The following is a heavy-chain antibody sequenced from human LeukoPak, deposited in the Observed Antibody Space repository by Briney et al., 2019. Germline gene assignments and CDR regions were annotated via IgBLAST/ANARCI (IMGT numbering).Heavy chain of an antibody. CDR2: ISGSGGST. CDR3: AKSLSLLSYYYGMDV. D-gene: IGHD2-15*01. CDR1: GFTFSSYA. Sequence: GGSLRLSCAASGFTFSSYAMSWVRQAPGKGLEWVSAISGSGGSTYYADSVKGRFTISRDNSKNTLYLQMNSLRAEDTAVYYCAKSLSLLSYYYGMDVWGQGTTVTVSS. V-gene: IGHV3-23*01. J-gene: IGHJ6*02.